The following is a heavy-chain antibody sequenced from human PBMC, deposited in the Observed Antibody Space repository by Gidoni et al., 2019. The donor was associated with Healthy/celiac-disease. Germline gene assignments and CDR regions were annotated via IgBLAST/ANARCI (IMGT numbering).Heavy chain of an antibody. CDR1: GFIFSLYA. D-gene: IGHD2-15*01. CDR3: AKAGPYCSGGSCYSSYFQH. CDR2: MSGSGGST. J-gene: IGHJ1*01. V-gene: IGHV3-23*01. Sequence: EVQLLESGGGLVQPGGSLRRFCAAAGFIFSLYAMSWVRLAPGKGLEWVSAMSGSGGSTYYVDSVKGRFTISRDNSKNTLYVQMNSLRAEDTAVYYCAKAGPYCSGGSCYSSYFQHWGQGTLVTVSS.